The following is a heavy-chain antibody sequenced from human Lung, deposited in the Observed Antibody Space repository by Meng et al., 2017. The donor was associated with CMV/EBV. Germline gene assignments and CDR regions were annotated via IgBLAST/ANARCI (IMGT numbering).Heavy chain of an antibody. D-gene: IGHD2-2*01. CDR3: ATGKYCGATSCEGSDTFEI. Sequence: SVKVSXKVSGYTLTEVSRHWVRQAPGKGLEWMGGFDVENDEIIYAQKFQGRVTMTEDTSRDTAYMELSSLRSEDTAVYYCATGKYCGATSCEGSDTFEIWGQGTMVTVSS. V-gene: IGHV1-24*01. J-gene: IGHJ3*02. CDR2: FDVENDEI. CDR1: GYTLTEVS.